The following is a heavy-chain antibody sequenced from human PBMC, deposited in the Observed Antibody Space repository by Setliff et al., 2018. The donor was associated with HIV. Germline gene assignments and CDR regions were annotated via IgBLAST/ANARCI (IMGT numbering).Heavy chain of an antibody. CDR1: GGTFRKYS. D-gene: IGHD3-22*01. CDR2: IIPMFGST. Sequence: GASVKVSCKASGGTFRKYSISWVRQAPGQGLEWVGGIIPMFGSTTYAQKFYGRVTITADESRDTVEMELTSLTSEDTAMYYCARDDRYYDMGSIYSDWYFDVWGPATQVTVS. CDR3: ARDDRYYDMGSIYSDWYFDV. J-gene: IGHJ2*01. V-gene: IGHV1-69*13.